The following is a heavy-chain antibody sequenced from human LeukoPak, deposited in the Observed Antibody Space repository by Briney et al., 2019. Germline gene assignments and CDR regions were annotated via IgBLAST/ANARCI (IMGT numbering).Heavy chain of an antibody. CDR2: ISTYNGNT. V-gene: IGHV1-18*01. J-gene: IGHJ6*02. Sequence: ASVKVSCKASGYTFPSYDISWVRQAPGQGLEWMGWISTYNGNTNYAQKLQGRVTMTTDTSTSTAYMELRSLRSDDTAVYYCARDRKHYYGSGSYFPGSDYYYYYGMDVWGQGTTVTVSS. CDR1: GYTFPSYD. CDR3: ARDRKHYYGSGSYFPGSDYYYYYGMDV. D-gene: IGHD3-10*01.